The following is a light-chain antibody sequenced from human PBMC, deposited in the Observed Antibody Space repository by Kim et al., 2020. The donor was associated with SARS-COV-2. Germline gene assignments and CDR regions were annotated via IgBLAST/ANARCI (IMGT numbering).Light chain of an antibody. CDR2: DVS. V-gene: IGLV2-11*01. CDR1: SGDVGAYKY. CDR3: YSYGGGYTWV. Sequence: GQSVTVSCTGTSGDVGAYKYVSWYQQHPGKAPKFIIYDVSDRPSGVPDRFSGSKSGNTASLTISGLQAEDEADYYCYSYGGGYTWVFGGGTKVTVL. J-gene: IGLJ3*02.